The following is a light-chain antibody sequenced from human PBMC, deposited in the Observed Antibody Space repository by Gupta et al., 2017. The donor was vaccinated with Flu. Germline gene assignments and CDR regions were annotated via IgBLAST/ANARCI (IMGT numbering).Light chain of an antibody. Sequence: EIVMTQSPVTLSVSPGERATLSCRASQSVSSNLAWYQQKPGQAPRLLIYGASTRATGIPARFSGSGSGTEFTLTISSLQSEDLAFYYGQQYKDWPRTFGLGTKVEIK. V-gene: IGKV3-15*01. CDR3: QQYKDWPRT. J-gene: IGKJ1*01. CDR1: QSVSSN. CDR2: GAS.